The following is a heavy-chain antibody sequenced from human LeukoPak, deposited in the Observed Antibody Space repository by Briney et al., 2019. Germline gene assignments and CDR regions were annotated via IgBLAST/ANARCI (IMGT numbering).Heavy chain of an antibody. J-gene: IGHJ3*02. CDR3: VRGGYCTTTICYALNAYDI. CDR1: GFTFSNHE. D-gene: IGHD2-2*01. CDR2: IKSDNTI. V-gene: IGHV3-48*03. Sequence: PGGSLRLSCAASGFTFSNHEMNWVRQAPGKGLEWVSYIKSDNTIFYTDSVEGRFTISRDNAENSLFLQMNGLRVEDTATYYCVRGGYCTTTICYALNAYDIWGQGTVVTVSS.